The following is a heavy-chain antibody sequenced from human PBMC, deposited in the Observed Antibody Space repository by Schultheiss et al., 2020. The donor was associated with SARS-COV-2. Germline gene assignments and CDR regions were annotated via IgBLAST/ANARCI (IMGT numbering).Heavy chain of an antibody. J-gene: IGHJ4*02. CDR1: GYTFTSYG. Sequence: ASVKVSCKASGYTFTSYGISWVRQAPGQGLEWMGWMNPNSGGTNYAQKLQGRVTMTTDTSTSTAYMELRSLRSDDTAVYYCARRGVYSSSSFPDYWGQGTLVTVSS. D-gene: IGHD6-6*01. CDR2: MNPNSGGT. CDR3: ARRGVYSSSSFPDY. V-gene: IGHV1-18*04.